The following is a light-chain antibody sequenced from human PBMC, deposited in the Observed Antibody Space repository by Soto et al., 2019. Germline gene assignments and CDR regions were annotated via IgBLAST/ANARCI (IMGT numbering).Light chain of an antibody. CDR3: QQANSFPGLT. CDR1: HDIGSW. J-gene: IGKJ4*01. V-gene: IGKV1-12*01. Sequence: DIQMTQSPSSVSASLGDRVTITCRASHDIGSWLAWYQQHPGKAPKLLIYAASGLQSGVPSRFSGSGSGTDFTLTISSLQPEDFATYYCQQANSFPGLTFGGGTKVQIK. CDR2: AAS.